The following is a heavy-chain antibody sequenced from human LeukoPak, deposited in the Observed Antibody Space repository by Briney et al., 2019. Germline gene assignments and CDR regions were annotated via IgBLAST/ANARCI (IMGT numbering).Heavy chain of an antibody. D-gene: IGHD2-2*01. V-gene: IGHV3-30-3*01. J-gene: IGHJ4*02. CDR2: ISYDGSNK. Sequence: GRSMRLSCAASGFTFSSYAMHWVRQAPGKGLEWVAVISYDGSNKYYADSVKGRFTISRDRSKNTLYLQMHSLRAEDTAVYYCAKDAFCTSTNCYASYFDYWGQGTLVTVSS. CDR1: GFTFSSYA. CDR3: AKDAFCTSTNCYASYFDY.